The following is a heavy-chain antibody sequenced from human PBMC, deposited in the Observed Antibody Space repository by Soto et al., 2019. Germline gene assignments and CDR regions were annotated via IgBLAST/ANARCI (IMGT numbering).Heavy chain of an antibody. V-gene: IGHV4-59*01. D-gene: IGHD3-9*01. CDR3: AGYYDILTGYNY. Sequence: SETLSLTCTVSGGSISSYYWSWIRQPPGKGLEWIGYIYYSGSTNYNPSLKSRVTISVDTSKNQFSLKLSSVTAADTAVHYCAGYYDILTGYNYWGQGTLVTVSS. J-gene: IGHJ4*02. CDR2: IYYSGST. CDR1: GGSISSYY.